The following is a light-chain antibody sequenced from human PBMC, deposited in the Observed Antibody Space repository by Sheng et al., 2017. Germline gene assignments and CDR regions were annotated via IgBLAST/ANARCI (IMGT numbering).Light chain of an antibody. CDR2: DAS. Sequence: DIVMTQSPATLSVSPGERATLSCRASQSVNNNLAWYQQKPGQAPRLLIYDASNRATGIPARFSGSGSGTDFTLTIDRMEPEDFAVYYCQQYGSSLPWTFGQGTKVEIK. CDR1: QSVNNN. V-gene: IGKV3-20*01. CDR3: QQYGSSLPWT. J-gene: IGKJ1*01.